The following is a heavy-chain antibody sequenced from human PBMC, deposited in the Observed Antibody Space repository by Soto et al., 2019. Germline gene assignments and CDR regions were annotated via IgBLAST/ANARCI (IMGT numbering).Heavy chain of an antibody. D-gene: IGHD6-6*01. V-gene: IGHV1-46*01. CDR1: GYTFTSYY. J-gene: IGHJ4*02. Sequence: ASVKVSCKASGYTFTSYYMHWVRQAPGQGLEWMGIINPSGGSTSYAQKFQGRVTMTRDTSTSTVYMELSSLRSEDTAVYYCARVNYGVGYSSSAKYFDYWGQGTLVTVSS. CDR2: INPSGGST. CDR3: ARVNYGVGYSSSAKYFDY.